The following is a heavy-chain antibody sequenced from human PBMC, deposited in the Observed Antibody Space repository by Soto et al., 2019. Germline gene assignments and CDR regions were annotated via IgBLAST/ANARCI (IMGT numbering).Heavy chain of an antibody. CDR2: INTNGVNT. CDR3: ARGRVEDSSGWATYFDY. J-gene: IGHJ4*02. Sequence: EVQLVESGGSLVQPGGSLRLSCAASGFTFSGNSMFWVRQAPGKGLEYVSAINTNGVNTFYAKSVKGRFTISRDNSKNTMYLQMGSLRAEDMAVYYCARGRVEDSSGWATYFDYWGQGTLVTVSS. V-gene: IGHV3-64*01. CDR1: GFTFSGNS. D-gene: IGHD6-19*01.